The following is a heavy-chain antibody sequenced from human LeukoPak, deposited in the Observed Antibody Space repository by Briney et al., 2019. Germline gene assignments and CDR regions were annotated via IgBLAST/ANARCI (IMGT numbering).Heavy chain of an antibody. J-gene: IGHJ5*02. D-gene: IGHD6-13*01. CDR2: MNPNSGNT. CDR1: GYTFTSYD. CDR3: ARGRSSSWANWFDP. V-gene: IGHV1-8*01. Sequence: GASAKVSCKASGYTFTSYDINWVRQATGQGLEWMGWMNPNSGNTGYAQKFQGRVTMTRNTSISTAYMELSSLRSEDTAVYYCARGRSSSWANWFDPWGQGTLVTVSS.